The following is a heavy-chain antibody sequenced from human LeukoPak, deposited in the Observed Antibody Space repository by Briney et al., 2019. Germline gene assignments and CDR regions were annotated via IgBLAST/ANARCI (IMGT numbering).Heavy chain of an antibody. D-gene: IGHD5-18*01. CDR1: GGSISSDY. V-gene: IGHV4-59*12. Sequence: SETLSLICTVSGGSISSDYWSWIRQPPGKGLEWIGDIYYSGSTYYNPSLKSRVTISVDTSKNQFSLKLSSVTAADTAAYYCARAAWIQLWFEKYYFDYWGQGTLVTVSS. CDR3: ARAAWIQLWFEKYYFDY. J-gene: IGHJ4*02. CDR2: IYYSGST.